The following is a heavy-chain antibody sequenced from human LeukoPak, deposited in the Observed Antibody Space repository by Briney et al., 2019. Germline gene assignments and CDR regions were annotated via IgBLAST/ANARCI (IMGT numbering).Heavy chain of an antibody. Sequence: PSETLSLTCAVYGGSFSGYYWSWIRQPPGKGLEWIGEINHSGSTNYNPSLKSRVTISVDTSKNQFSLKLSSVTAADTAVYYCARQSLVSYDSSGYSEGLGFDPWGQGTLVTVSS. J-gene: IGHJ5*02. D-gene: IGHD3-22*01. CDR2: INHSGST. CDR1: GGSFSGYY. CDR3: ARQSLVSYDSSGYSEGLGFDP. V-gene: IGHV4-34*01.